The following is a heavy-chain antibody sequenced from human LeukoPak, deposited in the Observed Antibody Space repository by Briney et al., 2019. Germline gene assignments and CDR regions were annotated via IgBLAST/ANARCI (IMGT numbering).Heavy chain of an antibody. Sequence: GGSRRLSCAASEFTFSRYGMNWVRQAPGEGLGWVSSISSSSSYIYYADSVKGRFTISRDNAKNSLYLQMNSLRAEDTAVYYCAKPLTGGLLGYCSGGSCYFDYWGQGTLVTVSS. CDR3: AKPLTGGLLGYCSGGSCYFDY. J-gene: IGHJ4*02. D-gene: IGHD2-15*01. CDR2: ISSSSSYI. V-gene: IGHV3-21*04. CDR1: EFTFSRYG.